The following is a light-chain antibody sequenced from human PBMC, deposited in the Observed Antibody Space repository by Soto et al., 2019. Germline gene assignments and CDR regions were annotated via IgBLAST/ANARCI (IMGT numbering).Light chain of an antibody. J-gene: IGLJ1*01. CDR3: AAWDDSLSGYV. CDR1: TSNIGSNF. V-gene: IGLV1-47*01. Sequence: QSVLTQAPSASGTPGQMVTISCSGSTSNIGSNFVYWYQQLPGTAPKLLIYRNNQRPSGVPDRFSGSKSGTSASLAISGLRSEDEADYYCAAWDDSLSGYVFGTGTKLTVL. CDR2: RNN.